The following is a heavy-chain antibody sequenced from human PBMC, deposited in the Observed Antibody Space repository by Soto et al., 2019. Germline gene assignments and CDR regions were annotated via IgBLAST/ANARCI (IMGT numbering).Heavy chain of an antibody. CDR1: GFTLSSYS. V-gene: IGHV3-48*01. J-gene: IGHJ4*02. Sequence: GGSLRLSCAASGFTLSSYSMNWVRQAPGKGLEWVSYISSSSSTIYYADSVKGRFTISRDNAKNSLYLQMNGLRAEDTAVYYCARDTPTSHWGQGTLVTVSS. CDR2: ISSSSSTI. CDR3: ARDTPTSH.